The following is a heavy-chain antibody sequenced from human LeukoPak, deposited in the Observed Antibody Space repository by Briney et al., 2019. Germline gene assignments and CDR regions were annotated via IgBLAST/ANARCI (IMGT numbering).Heavy chain of an antibody. Sequence: HPGGSLRLSCAASGFTFSDCAMTWVRQAPGKGLEWVSTITGSGRSTYNADSVKGRFTISRDNSKNTLYLQMNSLRAEDTAVYYCARGRGYSYGYAYYYYGMDVWGQGTTVTVSS. J-gene: IGHJ6*02. CDR2: ITGSGRST. CDR1: GFTFSDCA. D-gene: IGHD5-18*01. CDR3: ARGRGYSYGYAYYYYGMDV. V-gene: IGHV3-23*01.